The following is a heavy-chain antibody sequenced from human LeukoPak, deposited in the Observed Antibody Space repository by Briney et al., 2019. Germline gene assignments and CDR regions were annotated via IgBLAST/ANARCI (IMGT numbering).Heavy chain of an antibody. CDR1: GDSISSGHYF. Sequence: SETLSLTCTVSGDSISSGHYFWSWIRQPAGKGLEWTGRFYTSGTTDYKPTLNSRVTISVDTSKNLFSFKLTSLTAADTALYYCARAASRSNTWFDPWGQGALVTVSS. V-gene: IGHV4-61*02. D-gene: IGHD2-15*01. J-gene: IGHJ5*02. CDR2: FYTSGTT. CDR3: ARAASRSNTWFDP.